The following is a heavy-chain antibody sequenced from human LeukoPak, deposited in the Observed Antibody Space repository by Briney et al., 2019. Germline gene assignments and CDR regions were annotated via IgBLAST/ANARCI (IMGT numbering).Heavy chain of an antibody. D-gene: IGHD6-13*01. J-gene: IGHJ4*02. CDR1: GFTFSSYA. V-gene: IGHV3-23*01. CDR3: AKDRGSSSWYPYYFDY. CDR2: ISGSGGST. Sequence: GGSLRLSCAASGFTFSSYAMSWVRQAPGKGLEWVSAISGSGGSTYYADSVKGRFTISRDISKNTLYLQMNSLRAEDTAVYYCAKDRGSSSWYPYYFDYWGQGTLVTVSS.